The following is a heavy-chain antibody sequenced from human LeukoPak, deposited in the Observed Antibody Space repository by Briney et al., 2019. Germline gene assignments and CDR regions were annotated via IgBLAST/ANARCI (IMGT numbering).Heavy chain of an antibody. V-gene: IGHV6-1*01. D-gene: IGHD4-23*01. CDR1: GNSVSSNNVA. Sequence: QTLKLTCAVSGNSVSSNNVAWNWIRQSPSSGLEWLGRTYYGSKWNSDYAVSMKSRITINPDTSKNQFSLQLNSVTPEDTAVYYCARGSYRGNSYYFDYWGQGALVTVSP. CDR2: TYYGSKWNS. J-gene: IGHJ4*02. CDR3: ARGSYRGNSYYFDY.